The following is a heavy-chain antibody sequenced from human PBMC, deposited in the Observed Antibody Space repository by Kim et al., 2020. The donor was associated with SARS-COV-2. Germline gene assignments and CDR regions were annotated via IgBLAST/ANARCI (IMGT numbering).Heavy chain of an antibody. CDR2: ISGSGGST. Sequence: GGSLRLSCAASGFTFSRYAMSWVRQAPGKGLEWVSAISGSGGSTYYAGSVKGRFTISRDNSKNTMNLQMNSLRAEDTAVYYCAKDSGNDYGDQVDYWGQGTLVTVSS. CDR3: AKDSGNDYGDQVDY. D-gene: IGHD4-17*01. V-gene: IGHV3-23*01. CDR1: GFTFSRYA. J-gene: IGHJ4*02.